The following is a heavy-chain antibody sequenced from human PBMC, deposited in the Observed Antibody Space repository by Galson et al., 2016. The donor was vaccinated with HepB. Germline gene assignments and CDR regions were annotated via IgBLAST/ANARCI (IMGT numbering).Heavy chain of an antibody. CDR1: GFTFSGSA. J-gene: IGHJ3*02. V-gene: IGHV3-30-3*01. D-gene: IGHD2-15*01. CDR2: ILYDGNSE. CDR3: AGESGSSDSGDAFDI. Sequence: SLRLSCAASGFTFSGSAIHWVRQAPGKGLEWVAVILYDGNSEYYADSVKGRFTIFRDTSENTLYLQMNSLGPDDTAVYYCAGESGSSDSGDAFDIWGQGTMVTVSS.